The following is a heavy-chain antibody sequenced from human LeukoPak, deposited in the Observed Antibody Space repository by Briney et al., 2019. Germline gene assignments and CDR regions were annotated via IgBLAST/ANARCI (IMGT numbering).Heavy chain of an antibody. D-gene: IGHD3-22*01. CDR1: GGSFSGYY. Sequence: SETLSLTCAVYGGSFSGYYWSWIRQPPGKGLEWIGEINHSGSTNYNPSLKSRVTISVDTSKNQFSLKLSSVTAADTAVYYCARGYYYDSSGYRIPDYWGQGTLVTVSS. J-gene: IGHJ4*02. CDR2: INHSGST. CDR3: ARGYYYDSSGYRIPDY. V-gene: IGHV4-34*01.